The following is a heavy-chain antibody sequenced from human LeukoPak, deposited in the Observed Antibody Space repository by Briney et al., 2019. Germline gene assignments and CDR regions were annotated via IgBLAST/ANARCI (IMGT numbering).Heavy chain of an antibody. CDR3: ARLSYYFDY. V-gene: IGHV4-59*08. J-gene: IGHJ4*02. Sequence: GLEWIGYIYYSGSTNYNPSLKSRVTISVDTSKNQFSLKLSSVTAADTAVYYCARLSYYFDYWGQGTLVTVSS. CDR2: IYYSGST.